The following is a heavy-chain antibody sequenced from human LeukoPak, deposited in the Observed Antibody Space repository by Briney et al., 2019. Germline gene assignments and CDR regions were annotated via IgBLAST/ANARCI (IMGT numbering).Heavy chain of an antibody. Sequence: GESLKISCKGSGYSFTNYWIGWVRQMPGKGLEWMGLVYPGDSDTRYSPSFQGQVTISADKSISTAYLQWSSLKASDSAMYYCARLRGMTTPYYFDYWGQGTLVTVSS. CDR3: ARLRGMTTPYYFDY. V-gene: IGHV5-51*01. J-gene: IGHJ4*02. D-gene: IGHD3-10*01. CDR1: GYSFTNYW. CDR2: VYPGDSDT.